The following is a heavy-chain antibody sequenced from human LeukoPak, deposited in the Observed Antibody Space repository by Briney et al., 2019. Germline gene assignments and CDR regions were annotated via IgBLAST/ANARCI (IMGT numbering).Heavy chain of an antibody. Sequence: GASVKVSCEASGYTFTSYGISWVRQAPGQGLEWMGWISAYNGNTNYAQKLQGRVTMTTDTSTSTAYMELRSLRSDDTAVYYCAKSAPKGFSSSFDYWGQGTLVTVSS. CDR1: GYTFTSYG. CDR3: AKSAPKGFSSSFDY. V-gene: IGHV1-18*01. J-gene: IGHJ4*02. D-gene: IGHD6-13*01. CDR2: ISAYNGNT.